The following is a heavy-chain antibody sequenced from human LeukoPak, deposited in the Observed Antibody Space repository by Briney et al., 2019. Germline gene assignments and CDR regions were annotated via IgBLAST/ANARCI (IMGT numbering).Heavy chain of an antibody. V-gene: IGHV4-39*01. J-gene: IGHJ6*03. CDR3: ARQRADYYYYYVDV. CDR1: GGSINTANYY. Sequence: SETLSLTCTVSGGSINTANYYWGWLRQPPGKGLEWIGSIYYSETTYDNPSLESRVTISIETSKNQFSLRLSSVTASDTAVYYCARQRADYYYYYVDVWGEGTTVAVS. CDR2: IYYSETT.